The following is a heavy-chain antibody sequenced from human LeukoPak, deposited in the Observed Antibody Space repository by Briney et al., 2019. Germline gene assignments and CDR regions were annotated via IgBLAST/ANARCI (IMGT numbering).Heavy chain of an antibody. CDR2: ISYDGSNK. J-gene: IGHJ4*02. V-gene: IGHV3-30-3*01. D-gene: IGHD3-9*01. CDR3: ARADYDILTLLLY. Sequence: GGSLRLSCAASGFTFSSYAMHWVRQAPGKGLEWVAVISYDGSNKYYADSVKGRFTISRDNSKNTLYLRMNSLRAEDTAVYYCARADYDILTLLLYWGQGTLVTVSS. CDR1: GFTFSSYA.